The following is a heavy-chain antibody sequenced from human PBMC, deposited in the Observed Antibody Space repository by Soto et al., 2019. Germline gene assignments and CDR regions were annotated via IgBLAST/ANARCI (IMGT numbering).Heavy chain of an antibody. CDR3: ARAQGSGFLVS. Sequence: QVQLQESGPGLVKPSQTLSLTCTVSGGSISSGDYYWSWIRQPPGKGLEWIGYIYYSGSTYYTPSPKRRVTISVDTSKNQFSLKLSSVTAADTAVYYCARAQGSGFLVSWGQGTLVTVSS. CDR1: GGSISSGDYY. D-gene: IGHD3-10*01. V-gene: IGHV4-30-4*01. J-gene: IGHJ4*02. CDR2: IYYSGST.